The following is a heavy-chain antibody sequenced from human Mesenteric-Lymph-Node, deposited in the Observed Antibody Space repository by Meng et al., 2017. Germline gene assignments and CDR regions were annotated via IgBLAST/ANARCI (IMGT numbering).Heavy chain of an antibody. CDR1: VGPFSGHT. CDR3: ARDPGGAGAY. V-gene: IGHV4-34*01. Sequence: QVQLQEWGAGQLKPSETLSLTCAVYVGPFSGHTWTWLRQSPGKGLEWIGDINHKGSTNYKPSLQSRVTISVDTSKNQFSLELNYVTAADTAVYYCARDPGGAGAYWGQGTLVTVSS. J-gene: IGHJ4*02. CDR2: INHKGST. D-gene: IGHD2-15*01.